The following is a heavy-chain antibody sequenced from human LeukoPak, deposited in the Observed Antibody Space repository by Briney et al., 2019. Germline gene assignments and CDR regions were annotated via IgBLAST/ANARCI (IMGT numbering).Heavy chain of an antibody. Sequence: SGPTLVKPTQTLTLTCTFSGFSLSTSGVGVGWIRQPPGKALEWVTVLYWDDDKRYSPALKSRATITKDTSKNQVVLTMTNMDPVETATYFCARRLGYGPNPPFDYWGQGTLVTVSS. CDR1: GFSLSTSGVG. CDR2: LYWDDDK. V-gene: IGHV2-5*02. J-gene: IGHJ4*02. CDR3: ARRLGYGPNPPFDY. D-gene: IGHD5-12*01.